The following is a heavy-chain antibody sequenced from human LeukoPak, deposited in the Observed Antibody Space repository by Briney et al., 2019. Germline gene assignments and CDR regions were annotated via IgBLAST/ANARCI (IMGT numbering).Heavy chain of an antibody. CDR2: INPDNGGT. CDR3: TREARVGNWFDP. Sequence: ASVKVSCRASGYAFTDYYIHWVRQAPGQGLEWMGWINPDNGGTNYAQKFQGRVTMTRDTSIRTVYMDLSRLRSDDTAVFYCTREARVGNWFDPWGQGTQVAVSS. V-gene: IGHV1-2*02. J-gene: IGHJ5*02. CDR1: GYAFTDYY. D-gene: IGHD2-2*01.